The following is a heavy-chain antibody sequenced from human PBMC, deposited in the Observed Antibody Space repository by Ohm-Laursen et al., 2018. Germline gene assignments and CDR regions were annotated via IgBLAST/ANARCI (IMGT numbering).Heavy chain of an antibody. CDR2: IFSNGEK. J-gene: IGHJ4*02. CDR3: ARLYYYDSSEDY. V-gene: IGHV2-26*01. Sequence: PTQTLTLTCTVSGFALSNERMGVSWIRQPPGRALEWLAHIFSNGEKSYTTSLKSRLTISKDTSKSQVVLTMTDMDPVDTATYYCARLYYYDSSEDYCGQGALVTVSS. CDR1: GFALSNERMG. D-gene: IGHD3-22*01.